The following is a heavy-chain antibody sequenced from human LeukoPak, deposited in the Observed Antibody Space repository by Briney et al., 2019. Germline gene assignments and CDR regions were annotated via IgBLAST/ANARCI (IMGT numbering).Heavy chain of an antibody. CDR3: ARHSGYCSSTSCYDWFDP. CDR1: GGSISSYY. V-gene: IGHV4-59*01. CDR2: IYYSGST. Sequence: SETLSLTCTVSGGSISSYYWSWIRQPPGKGLEWIGYIYYSGSTNYNPSLKSRVTISVDTSKNQFSLKLSSVTAADTAVYYRARHSGYCSSTSCYDWFDPWGQGTLVTVSS. J-gene: IGHJ5*02. D-gene: IGHD2-2*01.